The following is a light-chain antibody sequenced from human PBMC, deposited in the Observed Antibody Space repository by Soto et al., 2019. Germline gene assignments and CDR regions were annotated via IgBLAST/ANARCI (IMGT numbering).Light chain of an antibody. CDR3: QARYNWPWT. V-gene: IGKV3-11*01. CDR1: QSVTNY. Sequence: EVVLTQSPATLSLSPGERATLSCWASQSVTNYLAWYQQKPGQAPRLVIYDASNRAIGIPARFSGSGSGTDFTLTISTLEPVDAAVSYGQARYNWPWTFGQGTKVEIK. J-gene: IGKJ1*01. CDR2: DAS.